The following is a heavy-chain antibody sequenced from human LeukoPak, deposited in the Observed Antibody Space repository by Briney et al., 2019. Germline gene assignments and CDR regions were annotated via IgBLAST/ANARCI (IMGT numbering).Heavy chain of an antibody. D-gene: IGHD3-22*01. Sequence: SQTLSLTCVISGDRVSSNSVAWNWIRQSPSRGLEWLGRTYYRSKWYNDYAVSVKSRITINPDTSKNQFSLQLNSVTPEDTAVYYCAGSSGSKYYFDYWGQGTLVTVSS. V-gene: IGHV6-1*01. CDR3: AGSSGSKYYFDY. CDR2: TYYRSKWYN. CDR1: GDRVSSNSVA. J-gene: IGHJ4*02.